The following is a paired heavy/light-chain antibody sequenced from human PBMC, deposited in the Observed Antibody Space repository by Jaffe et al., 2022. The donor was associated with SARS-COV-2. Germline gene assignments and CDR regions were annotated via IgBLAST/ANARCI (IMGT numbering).Light chain of an antibody. V-gene: IGKV3-20*01. Sequence: EIVLTQSPDTLSLSPGERATLSCRASQSVISNYLAWYQQRPGQAPRLLVSGASRRATGIPDRFSGSGSGTDFTLTIKRLEPEDFAVYYCQHYGSSPLFGGGTKVEIK. J-gene: IGKJ4*01. CDR3: QHYGSSPL. CDR1: QSVISNY. CDR2: GAS.
Heavy chain of an antibody. Sequence: QIHLVQSGAEMKQPGASVKVSCKTSGYTFTTHYVHWVRQAPGQGLEWMGLIDPTTGGTSYAQKFQGRVTVTRDTSTGTVYMELSGLTSDDTAVFYCARVPRDQRHFDFWGQGTLVTVSS. CDR1: GYTFTTHY. V-gene: IGHV1-46*01. CDR3: ARVPRDQRHFDF. J-gene: IGHJ4*02. CDR2: IDPTTGGT.